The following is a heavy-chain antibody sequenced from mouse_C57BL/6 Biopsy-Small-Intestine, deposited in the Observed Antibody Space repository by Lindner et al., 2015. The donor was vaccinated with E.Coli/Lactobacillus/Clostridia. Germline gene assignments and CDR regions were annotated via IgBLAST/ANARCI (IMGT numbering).Heavy chain of an antibody. CDR3: ARGLWNHASGTYNAYYYYGMDV. J-gene: IGHJ1*01. V-gene: IGHV1S55*01. Sequence: SVKVSCKASGYTFSSYEINWVRQATGQGLEWLGWINPYSGNTAYVQKFQGRVTLTSNTSISAATMELSSLRSEDTAVYYCARGLWNHASGTYNAYYYYGMDVWGQGTTVTVSS. D-gene: IGHD2-1*01. CDR1: GYTFSSYE. CDR2: INPYSGNT.